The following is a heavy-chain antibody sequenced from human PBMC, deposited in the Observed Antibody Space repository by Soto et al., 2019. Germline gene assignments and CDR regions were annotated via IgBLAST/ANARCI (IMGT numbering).Heavy chain of an antibody. V-gene: IGHV4-39*01. CDR1: SGSMSSSLNH. J-gene: IGHJ6*02. D-gene: IGHD2-2*01. CDR3: AKRAGYCRGTSCYRNYAMDV. Sequence: SDTLSLSCIVSSGSMSSSLNHWGWIRQPPGKGLEWIGNINYSGSTYYNPSLQSRLTISVDTSNNQFSLTLSSVTAADTAVYYCAKRAGYCRGTSCYRNYAMDVWGQGRTVT. CDR2: INYSGST.